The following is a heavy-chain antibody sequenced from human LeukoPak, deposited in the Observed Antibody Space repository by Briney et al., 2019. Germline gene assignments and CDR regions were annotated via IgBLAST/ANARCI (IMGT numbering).Heavy chain of an antibody. V-gene: IGHV3-21*01. CDR3: ARDGRGCSSTSCYGSNYYYYYGMDV. Sequence: GGSLRLSCAASGFTFSSYSMNWVRQAPGKGLEWVSSISSSSYIYYADSVKGRFTISRDNAKNSLYLQMNSLRAEDTAVYYCARDGRGCSSTSCYGSNYYYYYGMDVWGQGTTVTVSS. J-gene: IGHJ6*02. D-gene: IGHD2-2*01. CDR1: GFTFSSYS. CDR2: ISSSSYI.